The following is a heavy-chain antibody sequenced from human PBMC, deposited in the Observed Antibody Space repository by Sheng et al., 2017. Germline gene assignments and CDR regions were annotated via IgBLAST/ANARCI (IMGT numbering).Heavy chain of an antibody. J-gene: IGHJ4*02. D-gene: IGHD4-4*01. V-gene: IGHV3-48*03. CDR3: ARSRHSPFDY. CDR2: IRSGGSPT. Sequence: EVQLVESGGGLVQPGGSLRLSCVASGFIFSDYEMNWIRQAPGKGLEWVSNIRSGGSPTYYADSVEGRFTISRDNAKNSLYLQMNSLRVEDTALYYCARSRHSPFDYWGQGTLVTVSS. CDR1: GFIFSDYE.